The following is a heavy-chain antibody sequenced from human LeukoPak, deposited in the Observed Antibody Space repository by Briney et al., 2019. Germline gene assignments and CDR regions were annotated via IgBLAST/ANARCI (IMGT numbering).Heavy chain of an antibody. Sequence: GGSLRLSCAASGFTFSDYYMSWIRQAPGKGLEWVAYISSSGSTIYYADSVKGRFTISRDNAKNSLYLQMNSLKAADTAVYYCARTQAGHYYYYYMDVWGKGTTVTVSS. V-gene: IGHV3-11*01. CDR1: GFTFSDYY. CDR2: ISSSGSTI. J-gene: IGHJ6*03. CDR3: ARTQAGHYYYYYMDV.